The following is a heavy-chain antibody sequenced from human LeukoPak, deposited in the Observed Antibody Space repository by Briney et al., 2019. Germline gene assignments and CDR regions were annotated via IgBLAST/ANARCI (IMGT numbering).Heavy chain of an antibody. CDR3: ATDMLSWFDP. D-gene: IGHD2-8*01. CDR1: GFTFSSYA. CDR2: ISGSGGST. Sequence: GGSLRLSCAASGFTFSSYAMSWVRQAPGKGLEWVSAISGSGGSTYYADSVKGRFTISRDNAKKTLYLQMNSLRAEDTAVYYCATDMLSWFDPWGQGTLVTVSS. J-gene: IGHJ5*02. V-gene: IGHV3-23*01.